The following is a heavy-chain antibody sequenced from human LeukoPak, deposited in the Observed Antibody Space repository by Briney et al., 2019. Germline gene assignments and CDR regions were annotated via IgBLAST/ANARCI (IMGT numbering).Heavy chain of an antibody. D-gene: IGHD2-8*01. CDR3: ARGSYCTNGVCHFDY. CDR2: ISYTGST. CDR1: SGSINSGSYY. V-gene: IGHV4-31*03. J-gene: IGHJ4*02. Sequence: SETLSLTCTVSSGSINSGSYYWSWIRQHPGKGLEWIGYISYTGSTYYNPSLRSRVTISVDTSKNQFSLKLSSVTAADTAVYYCARGSYCTNGVCHFDYWGQGTLVTVSS.